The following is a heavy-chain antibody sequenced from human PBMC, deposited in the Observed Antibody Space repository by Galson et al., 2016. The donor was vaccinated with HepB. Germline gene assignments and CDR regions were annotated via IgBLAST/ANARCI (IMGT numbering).Heavy chain of an antibody. CDR1: GGSFTGYY. CDR2: INESGST. V-gene: IGHV4-34*01. Sequence: SETLSLTCAVYGGSFTGYYWSWIRQPPGSGLEWMGEINESGSTNYNTSIKSRVTISVDTSKNHFSLRLSSVTAADTAVYYCTRRPWTARGWFDPWGQGTLVTVSS. J-gene: IGHJ5*02. CDR3: TRRPWTARGWFDP. D-gene: IGHD6-6*01.